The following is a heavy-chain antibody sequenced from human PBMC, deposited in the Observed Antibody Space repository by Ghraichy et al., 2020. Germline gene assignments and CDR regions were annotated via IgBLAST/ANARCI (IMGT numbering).Heavy chain of an antibody. CDR2: ISYGESI. D-gene: IGHD1-1*01. J-gene: IGHJ5*02. V-gene: IGHV4-39*01. CDR1: GGSVSSSSYF. Sequence: SCTVSGGSVSSSSYFWGWIRQPPGKGLEWIGSISYGESIYYNPSLKSRVIISVDTSKNQFSLKVTSVTAADTAVYYCARHALRGTTWFDPWGQGTLVTVSS. CDR3: ARHALRGTTWFDP.